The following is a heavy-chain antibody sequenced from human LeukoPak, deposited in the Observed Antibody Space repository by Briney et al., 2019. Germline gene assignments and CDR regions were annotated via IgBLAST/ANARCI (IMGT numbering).Heavy chain of an antibody. V-gene: IGHV4-30-2*01. D-gene: IGHD1-26*01. Sequence: PSQTLSLTCTVSGGSISSGGYYWSWIRQPPGKGLEWIGYSYHSGSTYYNPSLKSRITISVDRSKDQFSLKLSSVTAADTAVYYCARVREGRSHAFDIWGQGTMVTVSS. CDR1: GGSISSGGYY. CDR2: SYHSGST. J-gene: IGHJ3*02. CDR3: ARVREGRSHAFDI.